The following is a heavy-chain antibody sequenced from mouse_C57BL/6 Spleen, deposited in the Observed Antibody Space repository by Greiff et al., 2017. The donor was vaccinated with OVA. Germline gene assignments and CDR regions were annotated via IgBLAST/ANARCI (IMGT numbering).Heavy chain of an antibody. CDR2: IYPSDSDT. D-gene: IGHD3-2*02. V-gene: IGHV1-61*01. CDR3: ARTTQATGFDY. CDR1: GYTFTRYW. J-gene: IGHJ2*01. Sequence: QVQLMQPGAELVRPGSSVKLSCKASGYTFTRYWMDWVQPRPGQGLEWIGNIYPSDSDTPSTQQFKAKATLSVAKSSSTTYMQLSSLTSEDSADYYWARTTQATGFDYWGQGTTLTVSS.